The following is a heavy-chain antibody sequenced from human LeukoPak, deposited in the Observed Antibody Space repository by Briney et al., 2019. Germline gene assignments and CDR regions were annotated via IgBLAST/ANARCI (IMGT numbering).Heavy chain of an antibody. Sequence: GGSLRLSCAASGFTVSSNYMSWVRQAPGKGLEWVSVIYSGGSTYYADSVRGRFTISRDNSKNTLYLQMNSLRAEDTAVYYCARDVPFGDRYYYGMDVWGQGTTVIVSS. D-gene: IGHD3-10*01. J-gene: IGHJ6*02. CDR3: ARDVPFGDRYYYGMDV. CDR1: GFTVSSNY. V-gene: IGHV3-66*01. CDR2: IYSGGST.